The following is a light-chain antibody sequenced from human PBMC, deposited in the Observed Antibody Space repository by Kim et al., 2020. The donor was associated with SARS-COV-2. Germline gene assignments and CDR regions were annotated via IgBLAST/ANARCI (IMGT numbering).Light chain of an antibody. CDR2: DVS. V-gene: IGLV2-14*03. CDR3: SSHTSSSAWV. J-gene: IGLJ3*02. Sequence: QSALTQPASVSGSPGQSITISCTGTSSDVGGYNYVSWYQQHPGKAPTLMIYDVSNRPSGVSNRFSGSKSGNTASLTISGLQAEDEADYYCSSHTSSSAWVFGGGTQLTVL. CDR1: SSDVGGYNY.